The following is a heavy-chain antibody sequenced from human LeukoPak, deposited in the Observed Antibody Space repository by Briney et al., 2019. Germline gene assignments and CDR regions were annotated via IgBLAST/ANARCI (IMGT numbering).Heavy chain of an antibody. CDR1: GFTFSDYY. CDR3: ARGDVGQYYYSSGSYNR. CDR2: ISSSGSTI. Sequence: KSGGSLRLSCADSGFTFSDYYMSWTRQAPGKGLEWVSYISSSGSTIYYADSVKGRFTISRDNAKNSLYLQMNSLRAEDTAVYYCARGDVGQYYYSSGSYNRWGQGTLVTVSS. D-gene: IGHD3-10*01. J-gene: IGHJ4*02. V-gene: IGHV3-11*04.